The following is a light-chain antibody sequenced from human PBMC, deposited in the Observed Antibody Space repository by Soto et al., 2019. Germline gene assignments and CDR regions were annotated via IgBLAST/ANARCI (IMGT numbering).Light chain of an antibody. CDR2: DSS. V-gene: IGKV3-11*01. CDR1: QSVNNY. J-gene: IGKJ4*01. Sequence: EILLTQSPATLSLSPGERATLSCRASQSVNNYLAWYQQRPGQAPRLLIYDSSTRAPGIPARFSGSGSGTDFTLTITSLEPEDFAVYYCQQRGSWPLTFGGGTKVEIK. CDR3: QQRGSWPLT.